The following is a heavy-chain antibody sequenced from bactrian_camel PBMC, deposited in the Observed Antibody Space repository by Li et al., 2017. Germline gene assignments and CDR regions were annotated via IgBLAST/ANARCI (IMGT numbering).Heavy chain of an antibody. J-gene: IGHJ4*01. CDR1: VLRYSRYC. V-gene: IGHV3S55*01. D-gene: IGHD3*01. CDR2: IGSGGIT. Sequence: VQLVESGGGSVQAGGSLRLSCATSVLRYSRYCMGWFRQAPGKEREEVAAIGSGGITRYADSVKGRFTISRDNAKDTLYLQMNSLKIEDTAVYYCALGSSRQATMTARGKGTQVTVS.